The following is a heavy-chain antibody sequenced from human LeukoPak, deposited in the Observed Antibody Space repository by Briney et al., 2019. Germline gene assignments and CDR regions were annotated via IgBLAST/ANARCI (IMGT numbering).Heavy chain of an antibody. CDR1: GFTFSNYI. D-gene: IGHD3-22*01. CDR3: ARDHVGYYDSSGYYGGPAWD. J-gene: IGHJ4*02. Sequence: PGGSLRLSCAASGFTFSNYIMHWVRQAPGKGLDWVAVILENGSKQYYADSVKGRFTISRDNSKNTLFLQMNSLRGEDTAVYYCARDHVGYYDSSGYYGGPAWDWGQGTLVTVSS. CDR2: ILENGSKQ. V-gene: IGHV3-30*04.